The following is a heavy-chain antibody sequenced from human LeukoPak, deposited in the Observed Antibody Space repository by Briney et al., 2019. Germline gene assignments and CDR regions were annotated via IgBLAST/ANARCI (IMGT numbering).Heavy chain of an antibody. D-gene: IGHD6-19*01. CDR2: IIGSGGST. CDR3: AKASHSSGWHYFDY. J-gene: IGHJ4*02. CDR1: GFTFSSYA. V-gene: IGHV3-23*01. Sequence: GGPLRLSCAASGFTFSSYAMSWVRQAPGKALEWVSSIIGSGGSTYYADSVKGRFTISRDNSKNTLSLHMNSLRAEDTAVYYCAKASHSSGWHYFDYWGQGTLVTVSS.